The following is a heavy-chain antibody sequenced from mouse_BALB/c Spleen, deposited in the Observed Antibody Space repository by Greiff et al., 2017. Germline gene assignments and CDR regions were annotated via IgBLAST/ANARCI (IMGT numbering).Heavy chain of an antibody. CDR2: ISYSGST. V-gene: IGHV3-2*02. D-gene: IGHD2-4*01. Sequence: EVQGVESGPGLVKPSQSLSLTCTVTGYSITSDYAWNWIRQFPGNKLEWMGYISYSGSTSYNPSLKSRISITRDTSKNQFFLQLNSVTTEDTATYYCATFYYDYDGFAYWGQGTLVTVSA. CDR1: GYSITSDYA. J-gene: IGHJ3*01. CDR3: ATFYYDYDGFAY.